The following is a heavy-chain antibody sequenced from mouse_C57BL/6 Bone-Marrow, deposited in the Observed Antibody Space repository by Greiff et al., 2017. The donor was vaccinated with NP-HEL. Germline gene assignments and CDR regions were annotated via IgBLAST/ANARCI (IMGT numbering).Heavy chain of an antibody. V-gene: IGHV1-55*01. Sequence: QVQLQQPGAELVKPGASVKMSCQASGYTFTSYWITWVKQRPGQGLEWIGDIYPGSGSTNYNEKFKSKATLTVDTSTSTAYMQLSSLTSEDSAVYYCARGDYYGSSFYAMDYWGQGTSVTVSS. J-gene: IGHJ4*01. D-gene: IGHD1-1*01. CDR2: IYPGSGST. CDR3: ARGDYYGSSFYAMDY. CDR1: GYTFTSYW.